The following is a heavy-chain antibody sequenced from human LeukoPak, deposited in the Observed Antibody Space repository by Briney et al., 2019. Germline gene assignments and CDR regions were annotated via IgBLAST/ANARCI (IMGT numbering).Heavy chain of an antibody. CDR1: GFTFSSYA. V-gene: IGHV3-23*01. CDR2: ISGSGGST. Sequence: GGSLRLSFAASGFTFSSYAMSWVRQAPGKGLEWVSTISGSGGSTYYADSVKGRFTISRDNSKNTLYLQMNSLRAEDTALYYCAKDAYYDSSGYYNWGQGTLVTVSS. J-gene: IGHJ4*02. D-gene: IGHD3-22*01. CDR3: AKDAYYDSSGYYN.